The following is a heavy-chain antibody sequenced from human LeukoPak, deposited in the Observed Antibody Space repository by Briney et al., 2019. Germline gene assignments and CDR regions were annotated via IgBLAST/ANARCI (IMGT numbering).Heavy chain of an antibody. J-gene: IGHJ4*02. CDR1: GFTFSSYT. CDR3: WGSGYYDYLYFDY. Sequence: GGSLRLSCAASGFTFSSYTINWVRQAPGKGLEWVSAISGDSRYIYYADSVKGRFTISRDNAKNSLYLQMNNLRVEDAAVYYCWGSGYYDYLYFDYWGQGTLVTVSS. D-gene: IGHD3-3*01. V-gene: IGHV3-21*01. CDR2: ISGDSRYI.